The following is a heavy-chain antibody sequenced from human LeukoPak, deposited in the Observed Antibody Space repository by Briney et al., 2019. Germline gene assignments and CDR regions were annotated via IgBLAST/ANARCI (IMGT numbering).Heavy chain of an antibody. D-gene: IGHD6-13*01. CDR2: IYYSGST. CDR3: AREFAAAGYFDY. V-gene: IGHV4-59*12. CDR1: GGSISGYY. J-gene: IGHJ4*02. Sequence: SETLSLTCTVSGGSISGYYWSWIRQPPGKGLEWIGCIYYSGSTNYNPSLKSRVTISLDTSKNQFSLKLSSVTAADTAVYYCAREFAAAGYFDYWGQGTLVTVSS.